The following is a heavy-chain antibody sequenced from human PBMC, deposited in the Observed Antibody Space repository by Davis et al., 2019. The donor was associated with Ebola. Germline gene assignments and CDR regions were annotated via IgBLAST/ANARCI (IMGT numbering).Heavy chain of an antibody. CDR3: ARSLRFLEWFWFDP. V-gene: IGHV4-59*01. D-gene: IGHD3-3*01. CDR2: IYYSGST. CDR1: GGSISSYY. J-gene: IGHJ5*02. Sequence: SETLSLTCTVSGGSISSYYWSWIRQPPGKGLEWIGYIYYSGSTNYNPSLKSRVTISVDTSKNQFSLKLSSVTAADTAVYYCARSLRFLEWFWFDPWGQGTLVTVSS.